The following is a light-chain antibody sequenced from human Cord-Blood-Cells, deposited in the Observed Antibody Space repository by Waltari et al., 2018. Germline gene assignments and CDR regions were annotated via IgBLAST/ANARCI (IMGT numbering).Light chain of an antibody. Sequence: QSALTQPASVSGSPGQSITISCTGPSSDVGGYNYVSWYQQHPGKAPKRMIYDVSTRPSGVSNRFSGSKSGNTASLTISGLQAEDEADYYCSSYTSSSTLVFGGGTKLTVL. J-gene: IGLJ3*02. CDR3: SSYTSSSTLV. CDR1: SSDVGGYNY. V-gene: IGLV2-14*01. CDR2: DVS.